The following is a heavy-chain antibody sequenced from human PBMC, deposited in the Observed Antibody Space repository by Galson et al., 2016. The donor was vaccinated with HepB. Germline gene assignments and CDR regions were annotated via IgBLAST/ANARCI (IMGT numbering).Heavy chain of an antibody. D-gene: IGHD3-16*01. CDR2: ISWNSGSI. V-gene: IGHV3-9*01. J-gene: IGHJ3*02. CDR1: GFTFDDYA. Sequence: SLRLSCAASGFTFDDYAMHWVRQAPGKGLEWVSGISWNSGSIAYADSVKGRFIISRDNVNNSLFLQMNSLRPEDTAFYYCAKDITDLMLTFGAILFHDAFDIWGQGTMVTVSS. CDR3: AKDITDLMLTFGAILFHDAFDI.